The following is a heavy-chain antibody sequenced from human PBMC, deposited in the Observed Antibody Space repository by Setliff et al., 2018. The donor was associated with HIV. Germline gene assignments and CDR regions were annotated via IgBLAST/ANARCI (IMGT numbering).Heavy chain of an antibody. D-gene: IGHD6-13*01. V-gene: IGHV1-69*05. J-gene: IGHJ4*02. CDR2: IMALFQRT. Sequence: ASVQVSCKVSGDTFRNYAINWVRLAPGQGLEWMGEIMALFQRTQYAQKFQGRVTFTTDESTSTAYMELRSLRSDDTAIFYCARGRMAAAGMFIPRALDYWGQGTLVTVSS. CDR3: ARGRMAAAGMFIPRALDY. CDR1: GDTFRNYA.